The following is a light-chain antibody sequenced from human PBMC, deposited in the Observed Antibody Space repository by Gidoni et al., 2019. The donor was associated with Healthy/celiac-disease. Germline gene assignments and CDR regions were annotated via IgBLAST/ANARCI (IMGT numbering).Light chain of an antibody. J-gene: IGKJ1*01. CDR1: QSVSSN. CDR3: QQYNNWPSWT. CDR2: GAS. Sequence: EIVLTQSPATLSVSPGVTATLSCRASQSVSSNLDWYQQKPGQAPRLLIYGASTRATGIPARVSGSGSGTEFTLNISSLQSEEFAVYYCQQYNNWPSWTFGQGTKVEIK. V-gene: IGKV3-15*01.